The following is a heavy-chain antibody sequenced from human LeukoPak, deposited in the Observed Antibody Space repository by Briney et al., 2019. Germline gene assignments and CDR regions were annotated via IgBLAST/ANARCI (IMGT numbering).Heavy chain of an antibody. CDR1: GFTFSYHW. V-gene: IGHV3-7*01. CDR3: AKGSYSKGDF. J-gene: IGHJ4*02. D-gene: IGHD6-13*01. Sequence: TGGSLRLSCAASGFTFSYHWMTWVRQAPGKGLEWVANIKNDGAVKNYVDSVKGRFTISRDNAKNSLYPQMNSLRAEDTAVYYCAKGSYSKGDFWGQGVLVTVSS. CDR2: IKNDGAVK.